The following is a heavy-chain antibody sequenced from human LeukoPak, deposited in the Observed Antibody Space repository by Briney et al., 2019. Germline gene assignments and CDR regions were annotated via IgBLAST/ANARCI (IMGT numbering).Heavy chain of an antibody. CDR1: GFTVSTNY. CDR2: IYSDGRT. J-gene: IGHJ4*02. D-gene: IGHD3-10*01. CDR3: ARDLHGSGMDD. V-gene: IGHV3-53*01. Sequence: GGSLGLSCAVSGFTVSTNYMSWVRQAPGKGLEWVSIIYSDGRTHYTDSVKGRFSISRDHSNNTLYLQMNSLRAEDTDMYFCARDLHGSGMDDWGQGTLVSVSS.